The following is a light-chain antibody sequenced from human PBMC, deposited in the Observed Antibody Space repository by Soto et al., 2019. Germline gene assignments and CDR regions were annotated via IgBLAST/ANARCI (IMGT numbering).Light chain of an antibody. V-gene: IGLV1-47*02. CDR3: AVWDDSLSGPV. CDR2: SNI. Sequence: QSVLTQPPSASGTPGQRVTISCSGSSSNIGSNYVYWYQQLPGTAPKLLIYSNIQRPSGVPDRFSGYKSGTSASLAISGLRSEDEADYYCAVWDDSLSGPVFGGGTKVTVL. J-gene: IGLJ2*01. CDR1: SSNIGSNY.